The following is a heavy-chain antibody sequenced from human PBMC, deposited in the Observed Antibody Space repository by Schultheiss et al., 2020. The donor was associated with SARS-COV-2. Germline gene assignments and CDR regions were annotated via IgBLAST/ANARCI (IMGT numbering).Heavy chain of an antibody. Sequence: ASVKVSCKASGYTFTSYGISWVRQAPGQGLEWMGWISAYNGNTNYAQKLQGRVTMTRDTSISTAYMGLSSLRSYDTAVYYCARDLGSSAWYRNAFDSWGQGALVTVSS. CDR2: ISAYNGNT. J-gene: IGHJ4*02. V-gene: IGHV1-18*01. CDR1: GYTFTSYG. D-gene: IGHD6-19*01. CDR3: ARDLGSSAWYRNAFDS.